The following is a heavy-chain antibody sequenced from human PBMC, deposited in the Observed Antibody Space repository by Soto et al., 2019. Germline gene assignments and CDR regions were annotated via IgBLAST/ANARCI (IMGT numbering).Heavy chain of an antibody. J-gene: IGHJ6*02. V-gene: IGHV3-7*04. D-gene: IGHD2-21*01. CDR3: ARAAYSGDGLDV. CDR1: RFTFSNYW. Sequence: DVQLVESGGGLVQPGGSLRLSCAAYRFTFSNYWMTWVRQAPGKGLEWVANIKEDGSEKSHVDSVKGRFTISRDKAKNSLYLKMNSLRGEDTAVYYCARAAYSGDGLDVWGQGTTVTVS. CDR2: IKEDGSEK.